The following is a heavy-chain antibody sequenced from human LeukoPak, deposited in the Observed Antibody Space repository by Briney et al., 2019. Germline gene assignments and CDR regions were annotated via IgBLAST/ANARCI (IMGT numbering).Heavy chain of an antibody. Sequence: PGGSLRLSCAASGFTFSGYWMHWVRQVPGKGLVWVSRINSGGSSTTYADSVKGRFTISRDNAKNTLYLQMNSLRAEDMAVYYCARVDSSGYLSGSPPALDYWGQGTLVTVSS. D-gene: IGHD3-22*01. J-gene: IGHJ4*02. V-gene: IGHV3-74*01. CDR1: GFTFSGYW. CDR2: INSGGSST. CDR3: ARVDSSGYLSGSPPALDY.